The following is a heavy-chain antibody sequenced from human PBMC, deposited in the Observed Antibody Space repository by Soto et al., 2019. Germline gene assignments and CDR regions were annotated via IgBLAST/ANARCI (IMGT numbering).Heavy chain of an antibody. CDR3: ARESADYPPFDAFDI. Sequence: QVQLVQSGAEVKKPGASVKVSCKASGYTFTSYYMHWVRQAPGQGLEWMGIINPSGGSTSYAQKFQGRVTMTRDTSTSTVYMELSSLRSEDTAVYYCARESADYPPFDAFDIWGQGTMVTVSS. V-gene: IGHV1-46*01. CDR1: GYTFTSYY. CDR2: INPSGGST. J-gene: IGHJ3*02. D-gene: IGHD4-17*01.